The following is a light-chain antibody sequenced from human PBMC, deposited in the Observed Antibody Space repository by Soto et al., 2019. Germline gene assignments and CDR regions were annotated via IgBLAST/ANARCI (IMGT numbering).Light chain of an antibody. CDR1: QSISSSY. CDR3: QQYDSSPYT. J-gene: IGKJ2*01. CDR2: GAS. Sequence: EIVLTQSPGTLSLSPGERVTLSCRASQSISSSYLAWYQQKPGQAPRLLIYGASSRATGIPDRFSGSGSGTDFTLTISRLEPEDFAVYSCQQYDSSPYTFGQGTELEIK. V-gene: IGKV3-20*01.